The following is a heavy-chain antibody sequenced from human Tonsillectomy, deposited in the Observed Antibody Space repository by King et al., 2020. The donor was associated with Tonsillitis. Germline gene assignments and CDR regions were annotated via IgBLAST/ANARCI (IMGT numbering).Heavy chain of an antibody. CDR3: AKGGRYCSSTSCYTGWYLDL. CDR2: ISGSGGST. J-gene: IGHJ2*01. Sequence: EVQLVESGGGLVQPGGSLRLSCAASGFTFSSYAMTWVRQAPGKGLEWVSAISGSGGSTYYADSVRGRFTISRDKPKNTLYLQMNSLRAEDTALYYCAKGGRYCSSTSCYTGWYLDLWGRGTLVTVSS. D-gene: IGHD2-2*02. CDR1: GFTFSSYA. V-gene: IGHV3-23*04.